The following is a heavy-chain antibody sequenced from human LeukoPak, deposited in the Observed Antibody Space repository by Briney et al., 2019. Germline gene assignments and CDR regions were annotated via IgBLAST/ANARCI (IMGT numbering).Heavy chain of an antibody. CDR2: IYYSGST. Sequence: SETLSLTCTVSGGSISSSSYYWGWIRQPPGKGLEWIGGIYYSGSTYYNPSLKSRVTISVDKSKNQFSLKLSSVTAADTAVYYCARTTYSSSWYKHENWFDPWGQGTLVTVSS. J-gene: IGHJ5*02. D-gene: IGHD6-13*01. CDR1: GGSISSSSYY. CDR3: ARTTYSSSWYKHENWFDP. V-gene: IGHV4-39*07.